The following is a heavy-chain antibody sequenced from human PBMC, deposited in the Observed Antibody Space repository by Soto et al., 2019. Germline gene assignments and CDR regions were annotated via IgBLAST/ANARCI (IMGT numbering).Heavy chain of an antibody. Sequence: GGSLRLSCAASGFTSSSYAMHWVRQAPGKGLEWVAVISYDGSNKYYADSVKGRFTISRDNSKNTLYLQMNSLRAEDTAVYYCARDFLYYDILTGYYYYYYGMDVWGQGTTVTVSS. CDR1: GFTSSSYA. J-gene: IGHJ6*02. CDR2: ISYDGSNK. D-gene: IGHD3-9*01. V-gene: IGHV3-30-3*01. CDR3: ARDFLYYDILTGYYYYYYGMDV.